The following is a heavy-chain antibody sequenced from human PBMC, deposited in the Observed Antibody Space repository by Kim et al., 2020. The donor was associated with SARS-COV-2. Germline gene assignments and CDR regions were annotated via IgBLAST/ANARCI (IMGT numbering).Heavy chain of an antibody. CDR3: ARRSEGGSSWFNWLDP. Sequence: SETLSLTCIVSGASLTRYYWSWIRQPPGKGLEWIGNIHSSGNTNYNPSLKSRVTISVDTSKNQFSLGLKSVTASDTAVYYCARRSEGGSSWFNWLDPWGQGTLVTVSS. CDR2: IHSSGNT. CDR1: GASLTRYY. D-gene: IGHD6-13*01. J-gene: IGHJ5*02. V-gene: IGHV4-4*08.